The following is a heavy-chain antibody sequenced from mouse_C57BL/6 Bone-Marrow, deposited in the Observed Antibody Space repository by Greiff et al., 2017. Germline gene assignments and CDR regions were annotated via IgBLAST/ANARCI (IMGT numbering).Heavy chain of an antibody. D-gene: IGHD1-2*01. CDR3: ARRTTAYYVDY. CDR2: IYPGSGNT. Sequence: VQLQQSGAELVRPGASVKLSCKASGYTFTDYYINWVKQRPGQGLEWIARIYPGSGNTYYNEKFKGKATLTAEKSSSTAYMQLSSLTSEDSAVYFCARRTTAYYVDYWGQGTTLTVSS. J-gene: IGHJ2*01. CDR1: GYTFTDYY. V-gene: IGHV1-76*01.